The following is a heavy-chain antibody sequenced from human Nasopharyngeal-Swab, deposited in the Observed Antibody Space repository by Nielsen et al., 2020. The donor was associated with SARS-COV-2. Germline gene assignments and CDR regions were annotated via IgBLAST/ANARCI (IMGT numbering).Heavy chain of an antibody. D-gene: IGHD3-9*01. Sequence: GSLKISCAASGFTFSTYWMNWVRQAPGKGLEWVAIIKPDGSEKYYGDSVKGRFTISRDSAKNSLYLQMNSLRVEDTAVYYCARPRGTTWLNDAFDLWGQGTMVSVSS. J-gene: IGHJ3*01. CDR3: ARPRGTTWLNDAFDL. V-gene: IGHV3-7*01. CDR2: IKPDGSEK. CDR1: GFTFSTYW.